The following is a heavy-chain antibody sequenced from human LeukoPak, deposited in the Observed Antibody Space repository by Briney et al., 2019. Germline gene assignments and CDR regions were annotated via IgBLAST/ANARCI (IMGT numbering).Heavy chain of an antibody. D-gene: IGHD6-13*01. CDR3: ARAEGYSSSPSYYYYGMDV. J-gene: IGHJ6*02. Sequence: GGSLRLSCAVSGFTVSHSYMSWVRQAPGKGLEWVSVIYSGGSAYYADSVKGRFTISRDNSKNTLYLQMNSLRAEDTAVYYCARAEGYSSSPSYYYYGMDVWGQGTTVTVSS. CDR2: IYSGGSA. V-gene: IGHV3-66*01. CDR1: GFTVSHSY.